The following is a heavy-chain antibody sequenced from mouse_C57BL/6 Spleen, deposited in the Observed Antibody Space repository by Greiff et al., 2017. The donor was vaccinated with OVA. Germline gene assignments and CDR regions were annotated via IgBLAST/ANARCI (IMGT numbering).Heavy chain of an antibody. CDR3: ARYWDY. Sequence: QVQLQQPGAELVKPGASVKLSCKASGYTFTSYWMQWVKQRPGQGLEWIGEIDPSDSYTNYNQKFKGKATLTVDTSSSTAYMQLSSLTSEDSAVYYCARYWDYWGQGTTLTVSS. CDR2: IDPSDSYT. D-gene: IGHD4-1*01. V-gene: IGHV1-50*01. J-gene: IGHJ2*01. CDR1: GYTFTSYW.